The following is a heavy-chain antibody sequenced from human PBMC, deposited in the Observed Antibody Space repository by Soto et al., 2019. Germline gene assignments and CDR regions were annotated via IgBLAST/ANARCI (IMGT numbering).Heavy chain of an antibody. V-gene: IGHV1-69*13. CDR2: IIPIFGTA. CDR1: GGTLSSYA. Sequence: ASVKVSCKASGGTLSSYAISWVRQAPGQGLEWMGGIIPIFGTANYAQKFQGRVTITADESTSTAYMELSSLRSEDTAVYYCARVATFLHLDYWGQGTLVTVSS. CDR3: ARVATFLHLDY. D-gene: IGHD5-12*01. J-gene: IGHJ4*02.